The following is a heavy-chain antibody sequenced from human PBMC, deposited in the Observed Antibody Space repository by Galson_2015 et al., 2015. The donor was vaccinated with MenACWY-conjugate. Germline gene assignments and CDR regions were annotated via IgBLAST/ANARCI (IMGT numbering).Heavy chain of an antibody. V-gene: IGHV3-7*03. Sequence: SLSLCGAASRYIFSGYWMGWVRQAPGKGLDWVANIQPDGSDIECADSVKAQITISRDNAQNTLYLQMDSLRGEDTAVYYCVGWGLAYAMDVWGQGTTVTVSS. CDR1: RYIFSGYW. J-gene: IGHJ6*02. CDR2: IQPDGSDI. D-gene: IGHD3-16*01. CDR3: VGWGLAYAMDV.